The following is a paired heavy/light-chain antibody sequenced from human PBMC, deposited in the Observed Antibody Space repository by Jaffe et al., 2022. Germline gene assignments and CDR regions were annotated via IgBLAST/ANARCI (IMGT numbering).Heavy chain of an antibody. CDR2: ISSSSSYI. V-gene: IGHV3-21*01. CDR1: GFTFNTYN. D-gene: IGHD2-2*01. J-gene: IGHJ6*03. CDR3: ARDLRGYCTSTGCYELPGYYYYMDV. Sequence: EVQLVESGGGLVKPGGSLRLSCAASGFTFNTYNLNWVRQAPGKGLEWVSSISSSSSYIYYADSVKGRFTISRDNAKNSLYLQMNSLRAEDTAVYYCARDLRGYCTSTGCYELPGYYYYMDVWGKGTTVTVSS.
Light chain of an antibody. V-gene: IGLV2-11*01. CDR1: SSDVGYYNY. CDR3: CSYAGSYSWV. Sequence: QSALTQPRSVSGSPGQSVTISCTGTSSDVGYYNYVSWYQQHPGKAPKLMIYDVTKRPSGVPDRFSGSKSGNTASLTISGLQVEDEADYFCCSYAGSYSWVFGGGTKLTVL. CDR2: DVT. J-gene: IGLJ3*02.